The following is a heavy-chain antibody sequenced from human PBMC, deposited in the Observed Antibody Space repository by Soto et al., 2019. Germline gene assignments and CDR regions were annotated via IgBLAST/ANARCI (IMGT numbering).Heavy chain of an antibody. CDR2: INPNSGGT. CDR1: GYTFTGYY. CDR3: ARDSSGYDAFDI. V-gene: IGHV1-2*02. Sequence: ASVKVSCKASGYTFTGYYMHWVRQAPGQGLEWMGWINPNSGGTNYAQKFQGRVTMTRDTSISTAYMELSRLRSDDTAVYYCARDSSGYDAFDIWGQGTMVTVSS. D-gene: IGHD5-12*01. J-gene: IGHJ3*02.